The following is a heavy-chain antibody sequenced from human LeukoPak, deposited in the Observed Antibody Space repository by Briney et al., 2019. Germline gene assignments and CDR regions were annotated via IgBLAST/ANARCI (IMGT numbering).Heavy chain of an antibody. D-gene: IGHD1-14*01. CDR2: ISGSGGST. CDR3: ATVNRIAAPT. CDR1: GFTFSDYD. V-gene: IGHV3-23*01. J-gene: IGHJ5*02. Sequence: GGSLRLSCAASGFTFSDYDLSWVRQAPGKGLEWVSAISGSGGSTYYADSVKGRFTISRDNSKNTLYLQMNSLRAEDTAVYYCATVNRIAAPTWGQGTLVTVSS.